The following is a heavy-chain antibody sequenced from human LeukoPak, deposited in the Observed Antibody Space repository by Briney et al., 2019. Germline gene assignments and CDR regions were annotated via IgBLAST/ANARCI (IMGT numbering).Heavy chain of an antibody. Sequence: ASVKVSCKASGYTFTSYDINWVRQATGQGLEWMGWMNPNSGNTGYAQKFQGRVTITRNTSISTAYMELSSLRSEDTAVYYCARDPYGSGSYYTTWGQGTLVTVSS. D-gene: IGHD3-10*01. CDR3: ARDPYGSGSYYTT. CDR2: MNPNSGNT. CDR1: GYTFTSYD. J-gene: IGHJ5*02. V-gene: IGHV1-8*03.